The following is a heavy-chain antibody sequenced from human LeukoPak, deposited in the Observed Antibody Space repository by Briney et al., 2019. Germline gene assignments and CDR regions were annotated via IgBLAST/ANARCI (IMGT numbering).Heavy chain of an antibody. CDR3: AKEGSYGIYYFDY. CDR2: ISSSGRNI. D-gene: IGHD5-18*01. V-gene: IGHV3-21*01. J-gene: IGHJ4*02. Sequence: GGSLRLSCAASGFTFSDYTINWVRQAPGKGLEWISSISSSGRNIFYADSVKGRFTVSRDNSKNTLYLQMNSLRAEDTAVYYCAKEGSYGIYYFDYWGQGTLVTVSS. CDR1: GFTFSDYT.